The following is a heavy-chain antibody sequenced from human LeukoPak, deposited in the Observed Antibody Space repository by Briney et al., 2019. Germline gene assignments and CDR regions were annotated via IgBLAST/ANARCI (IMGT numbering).Heavy chain of an antibody. D-gene: IGHD6-19*01. Sequence: SETLSLTCAVYGGSFSGYYWSWIRQPPGKGLEWIGEINHSGSTNYNPSLKSRVTISVDTSKNQFSLKLSSVTAADTAVYYCARGLTYSSGWYGYFGYWGQGTLVTVSS. V-gene: IGHV4-34*01. J-gene: IGHJ4*02. CDR3: ARGLTYSSGWYGYFGY. CDR1: GGSFSGYY. CDR2: INHSGST.